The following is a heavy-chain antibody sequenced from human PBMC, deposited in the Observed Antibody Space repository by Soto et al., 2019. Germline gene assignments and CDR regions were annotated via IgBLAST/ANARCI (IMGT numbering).Heavy chain of an antibody. Sequence: QVQLVQSGAEVKKPGASVKVSCKASGYTFTSYDINWVRQATGQGLEWMGWMNPNSGNTGYAQKSQGRVTMTRNTSRSTAYMELSSLRSEDTAVYYCARDRLVPAAMGRGWFDPWGQGTLVTVSS. CDR3: ARDRLVPAAMGRGWFDP. J-gene: IGHJ5*02. V-gene: IGHV1-8*01. D-gene: IGHD2-2*01. CDR2: MNPNSGNT. CDR1: GYTFTSYD.